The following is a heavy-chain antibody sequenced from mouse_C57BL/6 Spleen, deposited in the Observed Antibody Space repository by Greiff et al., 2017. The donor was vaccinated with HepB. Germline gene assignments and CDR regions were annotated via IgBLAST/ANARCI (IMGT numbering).Heavy chain of an antibody. Sequence: VKLQQPGAELVKPGASVKLSCKASGYTFTSYWMHWVKQRPGQGLEWIGMIHPNSGSTNYNEKFKSKATLTVDKSSSTDYMQLSSLTSEDSAVYYCASHDGYYWYIDVWGTGTTVTVSS. D-gene: IGHD2-3*01. V-gene: IGHV1-64*01. CDR3: ASHDGYYWYIDV. CDR2: IHPNSGST. J-gene: IGHJ1*03. CDR1: GYTFTSYW.